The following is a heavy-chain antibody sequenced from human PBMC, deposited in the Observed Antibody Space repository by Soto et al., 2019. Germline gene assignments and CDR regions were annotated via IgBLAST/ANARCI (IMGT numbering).Heavy chain of an antibody. J-gene: IGHJ3*02. Sequence: QVQLQESGPGLVKPSETLSLTCTVSGDSISNYYWSWIRQPPGKGLEWIGYIYYSGSTNYNPSLKSRVTISADTSKTHFSLKLSSVTAADTAVYYCARHLWVGSSWYLGAFDIWGQGTMVTVSS. V-gene: IGHV4-59*08. CDR1: GDSISNYY. CDR2: IYYSGST. CDR3: ARHLWVGSSWYLGAFDI. D-gene: IGHD6-13*01.